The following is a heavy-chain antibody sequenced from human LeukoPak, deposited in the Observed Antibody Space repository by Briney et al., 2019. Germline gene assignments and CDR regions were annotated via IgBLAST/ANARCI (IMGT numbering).Heavy chain of an antibody. D-gene: IGHD2-15*01. Sequence: SQTLSLTCTVSGGSISSGGYYWSWIRQHPGKGLEWIGYIYYSGSTYYNPSLKSQVTISVDTSKNQFSLKLSSVTAADTAVYYCATSDCSGGSCQIDYWGQGTLVTVSS. J-gene: IGHJ4*02. CDR1: GGSISSGGYY. CDR2: IYYSGST. CDR3: ATSDCSGGSCQIDY. V-gene: IGHV4-31*01.